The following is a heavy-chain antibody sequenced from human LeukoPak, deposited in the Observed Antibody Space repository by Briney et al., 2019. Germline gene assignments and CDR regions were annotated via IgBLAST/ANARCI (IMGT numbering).Heavy chain of an antibody. D-gene: IGHD3-22*01. CDR2: IIPIFGTA. CDR3: ARGRRYYYYDSSGSFYDY. CDR1: GGTFSIYA. Sequence: SVTVSCKASGGTFSIYAISWVRQAPGQGLEWMGGIIPIFGTANYAQKFQGRVTITADESTSTAYMELSSLRSEDTAVYYCARGRRYYYYDSSGSFYDYWGQGTLVTVSS. J-gene: IGHJ4*02. V-gene: IGHV1-69*13.